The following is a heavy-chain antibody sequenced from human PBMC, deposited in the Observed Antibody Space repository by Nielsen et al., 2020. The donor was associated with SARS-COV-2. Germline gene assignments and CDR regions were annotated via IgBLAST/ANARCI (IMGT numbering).Heavy chain of an antibody. Sequence: GESLKISCAASGFTFSSHWMSWVRQAPGKGLEWVANIKQDGSEKNYVDSVKGRFTISRDNAKNSLYLQMNSLRAEDTAVYYCARGSGWYFYWGQGTLVTVSP. J-gene: IGHJ4*02. CDR3: ARGSGWYFY. CDR2: IKQDGSEK. CDR1: GFTFSSHW. D-gene: IGHD6-19*01. V-gene: IGHV3-7*03.